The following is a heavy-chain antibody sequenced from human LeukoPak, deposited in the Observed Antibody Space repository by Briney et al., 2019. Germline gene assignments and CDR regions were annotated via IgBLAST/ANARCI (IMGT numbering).Heavy chain of an antibody. V-gene: IGHV3-23*01. CDR2: ICGSGGST. CDR3: ARRYGDYGAHDY. D-gene: IGHD4-17*01. Sequence: GSLRLSCAASGFTFSSYVVGWARQAPGKGLEWVSAICGSGGSTFYADSVKGRFTISRDNSKNTVYLQMNSLRAEDTAVYYCARRYGDYGAHDYWGQGTLVTVSS. CDR1: GFTFSSYV. J-gene: IGHJ4*02.